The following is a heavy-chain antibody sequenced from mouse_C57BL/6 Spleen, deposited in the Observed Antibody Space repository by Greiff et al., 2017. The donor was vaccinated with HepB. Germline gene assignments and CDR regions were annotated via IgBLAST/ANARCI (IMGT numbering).Heavy chain of an antibody. J-gene: IGHJ2*01. CDR2: IDPSDSET. CDR3: ARGDSNYYY. D-gene: IGHD2-5*01. Sequence: QVQLKQPGAELVRPGSSVKLSCKASGYTFTSYWMHWVKQRPIQGLEWIGNIDPSDSETHYNQKFKDKATLTVDKSSSTAYMQLSSLTSEDSAVYYCARGDSNYYYWGQGTTLTVSS. CDR1: GYTFTSYW. V-gene: IGHV1-52*01.